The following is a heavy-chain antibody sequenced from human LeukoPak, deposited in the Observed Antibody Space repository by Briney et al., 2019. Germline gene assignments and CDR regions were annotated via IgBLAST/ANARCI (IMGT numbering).Heavy chain of an antibody. CDR2: MYYSGST. Sequence: SETLSLTCTVSGGSISSGDYYWSWIRQPPGKGLEWIAYMYYSGSTYYNPSLKSRVTMSGHTSENQLSLKLSSVTAADTAVYYRARPYYYDSRIDPWGQGILVTVSS. CDR3: ARPYYYDSRIDP. J-gene: IGHJ5*02. CDR1: GGSISSGDYY. D-gene: IGHD3-22*01. V-gene: IGHV4-30-4*01.